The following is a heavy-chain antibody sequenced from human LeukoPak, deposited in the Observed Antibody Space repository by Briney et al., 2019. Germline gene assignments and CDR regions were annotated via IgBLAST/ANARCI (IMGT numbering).Heavy chain of an antibody. CDR1: GFSFSDYY. Sequence: PGGSLRLSCAASGFSFSDYYMSWIRQAPGKGLEWVSSISRGGNSKYSADSVKGRFTISRDNAKKSLGLQMDSLRAEDTAVYYCAKDQFLDSWGQGTLVTVSS. CDR3: AKDQFLDS. J-gene: IGHJ4*02. CDR2: ISRGGNSK. V-gene: IGHV3-11*01.